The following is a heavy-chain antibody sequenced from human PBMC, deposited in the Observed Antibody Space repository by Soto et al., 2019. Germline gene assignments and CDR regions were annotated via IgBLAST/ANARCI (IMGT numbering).Heavy chain of an antibody. Sequence: QVQLVESGGGVVEPGRSLRLSCAASGFTFSSYGMHWDRHAPDKRLQWVAVISYDGSNKYYADSVKGRFTMSRDKSKNTLHLQMNSLRAEDTAMYYCAKDWGQQLAQYYFDYWGQGTLVTVSS. CDR2: ISYDGSNK. D-gene: IGHD6-13*01. V-gene: IGHV3-30*18. CDR3: AKDWGQQLAQYYFDY. J-gene: IGHJ4*02. CDR1: GFTFSSYG.